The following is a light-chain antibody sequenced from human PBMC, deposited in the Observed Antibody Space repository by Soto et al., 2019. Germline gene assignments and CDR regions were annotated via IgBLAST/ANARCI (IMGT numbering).Light chain of an antibody. Sequence: QSVLTQPPSVSGAPGQRVTISCTGSSSNIGAGYDVHWYQQLPGTAPKLLIYGHNNRPSGVPDRFSGSKSGTSASLANTGLQAEDEADYYCQSYDSSLSAPYVFGTGTKVTVL. J-gene: IGLJ1*01. CDR1: SSNIGAGYD. CDR2: GHN. V-gene: IGLV1-40*01. CDR3: QSYDSSLSAPYV.